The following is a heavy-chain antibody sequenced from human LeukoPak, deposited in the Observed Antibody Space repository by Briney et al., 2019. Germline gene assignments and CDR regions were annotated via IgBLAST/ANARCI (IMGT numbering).Heavy chain of an antibody. D-gene: IGHD3-10*01. CDR2: INHSGST. J-gene: IGHJ5*02. CDR1: GGSFSGYY. CDR3: AGRRVTMVRGVRFDP. Sequence: SETLSLTCAVYGGSFSGYYWSWIRQPPGKGLEWIGEINHSGSTNYNPSLKSRVTISVDTSKNQFSLKLSSVTAADTAVYYCAGRRVTMVRGVRFDPWGQGTLVTVSS. V-gene: IGHV4-34*01.